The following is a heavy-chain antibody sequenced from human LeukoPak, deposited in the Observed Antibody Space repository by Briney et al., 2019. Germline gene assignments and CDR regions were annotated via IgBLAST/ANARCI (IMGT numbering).Heavy chain of an antibody. CDR2: ISISSSYI. J-gene: IGHJ4*02. D-gene: IGHD3-3*01. CDR1: GFTFSGYN. V-gene: IGHV3-21*01. CDR3: ASSSERDYDFWSGYPLGY. Sequence: GGSLRLSCAASGFTFSGYNMNWVRRAPGKGLEWVSYISISSSYIYYADSVKGRFTISSDNAKNSLYLQMNSLRAEDTAVYYCASSSERDYDFWSGYPLGYWGQGTLATVSS.